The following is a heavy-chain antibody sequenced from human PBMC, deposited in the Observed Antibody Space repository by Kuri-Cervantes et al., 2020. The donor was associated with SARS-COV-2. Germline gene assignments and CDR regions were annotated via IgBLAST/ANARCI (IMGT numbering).Heavy chain of an antibody. CDR2: IYPGDSDT. V-gene: IGHV5-51*01. Sequence: KVSCKASGYSFSSYWIGWVRQMPGKGLEWMGIIYPGDSDTRYSPSFQGQVTISADKSISTAYLQWSSLKASDTAMYYCARRRSGIAAANNWFDPWGQGTLVTVSS. D-gene: IGHD6-13*01. CDR1: GYSFSSYW. CDR3: ARRRSGIAAANNWFDP. J-gene: IGHJ5*02.